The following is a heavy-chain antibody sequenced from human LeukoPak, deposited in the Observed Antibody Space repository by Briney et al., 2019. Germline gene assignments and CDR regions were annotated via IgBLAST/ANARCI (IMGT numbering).Heavy chain of an antibody. CDR1: GYTFTSYG. J-gene: IGHJ4*02. D-gene: IGHD2-15*01. Sequence: ASVKVSCKASGYTFTSYGISWVRQAPGQGLEWMGWISAYNGNTNYAQKLQGRVTMTTDTSTSTAYMELRSLRSDDTAVYYCARDHYCSGGSCSGGFDYWGQGTLVTVSS. V-gene: IGHV1-18*01. CDR3: ARDHYCSGGSCSGGFDY. CDR2: ISAYNGNT.